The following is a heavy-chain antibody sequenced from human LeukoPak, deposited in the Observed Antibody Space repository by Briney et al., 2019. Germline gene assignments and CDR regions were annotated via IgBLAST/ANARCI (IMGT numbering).Heavy chain of an antibody. CDR1: GFTFDDYT. Sequence: GGSLRLSCAASGFTFDDYTMHWVRQAPGKGLEWVSAISGSRNNTYYADSVKGRFTISRDNSKNTLYLQMNSLRAEDTAVYYCAKWGCSGGSCYPFDYWGQGTLVTVSS. CDR3: AKWGCSGGSCYPFDY. V-gene: IGHV3-23*01. CDR2: ISGSRNNT. D-gene: IGHD2-15*01. J-gene: IGHJ4*02.